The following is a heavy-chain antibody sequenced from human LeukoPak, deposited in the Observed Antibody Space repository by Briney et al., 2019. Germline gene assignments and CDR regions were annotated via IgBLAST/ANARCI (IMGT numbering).Heavy chain of an antibody. CDR2: IIPIFGTA. V-gene: IGHV1-69*13. CDR3: ARSIAAAGTLDY. D-gene: IGHD6-13*01. J-gene: IGHJ4*02. Sequence: SVKVSCKASGGTFSSYAISWVRQAPEQGLEWMGGIIPIFGTANYAQKFQGRVTITADESTSTAYMELSSLRSEDTAVYYCARSIAAAGTLDYWGQGTLVTVSS. CDR1: GGTFSSYA.